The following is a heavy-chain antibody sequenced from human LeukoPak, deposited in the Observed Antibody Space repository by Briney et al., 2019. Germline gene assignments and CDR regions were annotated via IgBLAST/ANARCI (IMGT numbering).Heavy chain of an antibody. D-gene: IGHD1-26*01. V-gene: IGHV4-34*01. CDR1: GGSFSGYY. Sequence: SETLSLTCAVYGGSFSGYYWSSIRQPPGKGLEWIGEINHSGSTNYNPSLKSRVTISVDTSKNQFSLKLSSVTAADTAVYYCARVMGSSPYNWFDPWGQGTLVTVSS. CDR3: ARVMGSSPYNWFDP. J-gene: IGHJ5*02. CDR2: INHSGST.